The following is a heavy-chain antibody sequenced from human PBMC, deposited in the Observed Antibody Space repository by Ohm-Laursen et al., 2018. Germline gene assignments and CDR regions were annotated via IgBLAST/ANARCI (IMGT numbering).Heavy chain of an antibody. V-gene: IGHV3-7*01. Sequence: SLRLSCSASGFTFSSSWMSWVRQAPGKGLVWVANIKQDGSEKYYVDSVKGRFTITRDNAKNSLYQQMNSLRAEDTAVYYCARGRAPFDYWGQGTPVTVSS. CDR3: ARGRAPFDY. J-gene: IGHJ4*02. CDR2: IKQDGSEK. CDR1: GFTFSSSW.